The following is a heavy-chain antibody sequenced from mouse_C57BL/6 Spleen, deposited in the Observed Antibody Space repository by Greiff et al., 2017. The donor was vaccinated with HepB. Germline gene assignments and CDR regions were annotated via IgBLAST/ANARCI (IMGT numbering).Heavy chain of an antibody. CDR2: ISDGGSYT. D-gene: IGHD6-5*01. CDR1: GFTFSSYA. V-gene: IGHV5-4*01. J-gene: IGHJ2*01. Sequence: EVKLVESGGGLVKPGGSLKLSCAASGFTFSSYAMSWVRQTPEKRLEWVATISDGGSYTYYPDNVKGRFTISRDNAKNNLYLQMSHLKSEDTAMYYCAREPTQYYFDYWGQGTTLTVSS. CDR3: AREPTQYYFDY.